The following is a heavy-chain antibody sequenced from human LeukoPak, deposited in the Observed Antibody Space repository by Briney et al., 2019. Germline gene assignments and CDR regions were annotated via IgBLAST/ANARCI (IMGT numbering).Heavy chain of an antibody. CDR1: GGSISSYY. J-gene: IGHJ5*02. CDR2: IYYSGST. V-gene: IGHV4-59*01. CDR3: ARFTVTTDWGNWFDP. Sequence: TSETLSLTCTVSGGSISSYYWSWIRQPPGKGLEWIGYIYYSGSTNYNPSLKSRVTISVDTSKNQFSLKLSSVTAADTAVYYCARFTVTTDWGNWFDPWGQGTLVTVSS. D-gene: IGHD4-17*01.